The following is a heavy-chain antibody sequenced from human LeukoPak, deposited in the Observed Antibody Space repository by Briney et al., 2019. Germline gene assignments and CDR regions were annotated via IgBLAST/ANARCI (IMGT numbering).Heavy chain of an antibody. CDR3: ARGTERITMIVVV. V-gene: IGHV3-21*01. CDR1: GFTFSSYS. CDR2: ISSSSSYI. Sequence: GGSLRLSCAASGFTFSSYSMNWVRQAPGKGLEWVSSISSSSSYIYYADSVKGRFTISRDNAKNSLYLQMNSLRAEDTAVYYCARGTERITMIVVVWGQGTLVTVSS. D-gene: IGHD3-22*01. J-gene: IGHJ4*02.